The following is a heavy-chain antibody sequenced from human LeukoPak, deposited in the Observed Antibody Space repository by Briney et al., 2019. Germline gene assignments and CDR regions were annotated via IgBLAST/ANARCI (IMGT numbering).Heavy chain of an antibody. D-gene: IGHD3-10*01. CDR1: GGSISSGEYY. CDR2: IYSSGST. V-gene: IGHV4-30-4*08. Sequence: SQTLSLTCTVSGGSISSGEYYWSWIRQPPGKGLEWIGYIYSSGSTYHNPSLKSRVTISVDTSKNQFSLKLRSVTAADTAVYYCARSLDSGTTYYFDYWGQGTLVTVSS. CDR3: ARSLDSGTTYYFDY. J-gene: IGHJ4*02.